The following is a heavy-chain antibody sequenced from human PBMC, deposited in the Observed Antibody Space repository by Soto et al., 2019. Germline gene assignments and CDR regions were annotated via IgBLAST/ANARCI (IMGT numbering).Heavy chain of an antibody. CDR2: ISAYNGNT. D-gene: IGHD4-17*01. V-gene: IGHV1-18*04. J-gene: IGHJ4*02. CDR1: GYTFSNYG. Sequence: QVQLVQSGAEVKKPGASVKVSCKASGYTFSNYGITWVRQAPGQGLEWMGWISAYNGNTNFGQKFQDRVTMTRDTSPRTAYMELRSLRSYDTAVYYCSKDQLGSTTNDFWGQGTLVTVSS. CDR3: SKDQLGSTTNDF.